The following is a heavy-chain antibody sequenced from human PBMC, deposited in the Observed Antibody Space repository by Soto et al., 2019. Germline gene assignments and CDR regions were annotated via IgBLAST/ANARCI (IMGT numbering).Heavy chain of an antibody. CDR2: INPNSGGT. J-gene: IGHJ4*02. V-gene: IGHV1-2*04. Sequence: ASVKVSCKASGYTFTGYYMHWVRQAPGQGLEWMGWINPNSGGTNYAQKFQGWVTMTRDTSISTAYMELSRLRSDDTAVYYCARGIAARRTGFDYWGQGTLVTVSS. D-gene: IGHD6-6*01. CDR1: GYTFTGYY. CDR3: ARGIAARRTGFDY.